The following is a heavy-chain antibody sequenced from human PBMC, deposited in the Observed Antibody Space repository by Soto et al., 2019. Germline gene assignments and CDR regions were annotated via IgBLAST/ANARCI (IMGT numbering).Heavy chain of an antibody. J-gene: IGHJ4*02. V-gene: IGHV1-8*02. CDR3: ARGYDSSGYPPYDY. Sequence: GASVQVPCKASGYTFSDYYINWVRQATGQGLEWMGWMNPNSGNTGYAQKFQGRVTMTRNTSISTAYMELSSLRSEDTAVYYCARGYDSSGYPPYDYWGQGTLVTVSS. D-gene: IGHD3-22*01. CDR2: MNPNSGNT. CDR1: GYTFSDYY.